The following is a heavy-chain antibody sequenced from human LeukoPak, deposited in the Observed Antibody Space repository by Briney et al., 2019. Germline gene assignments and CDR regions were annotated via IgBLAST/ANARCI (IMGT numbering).Heavy chain of an antibody. CDR2: IYYSGST. CDR1: GCSISSYY. D-gene: IGHD3-10*01. V-gene: IGHV4-59*01. J-gene: IGHJ5*02. CDR3: ARVMVRGVIGGGPFDP. Sequence: SETLSLTCTVSGCSISSYYWSWLRQPPGKGLEWIGDIYYSGSTNYNPSLKSRVTISVDTSKNQFSLKLSSVTAADTAVYYCARVMVRGVIGGGPFDPWGQGTLVTVSS.